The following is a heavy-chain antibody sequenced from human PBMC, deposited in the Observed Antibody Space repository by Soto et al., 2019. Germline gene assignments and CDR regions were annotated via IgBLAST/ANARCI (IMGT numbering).Heavy chain of an antibody. Sequence: LRLSCEASGFTFSDYSMSWVRQTPERGLEWVSSLTRDGTSYYADSVQGRFTVSRDNSKNTVSLQMHSLRAEDTALYYCTKRATTIPTPGNYFDSWGQGTLVTVSS. J-gene: IGHJ4*02. CDR3: TKRATTIPTPGNYFDS. V-gene: IGHV3-23*01. CDR1: GFTFSDYS. CDR2: LTRDGTS. D-gene: IGHD1-1*01.